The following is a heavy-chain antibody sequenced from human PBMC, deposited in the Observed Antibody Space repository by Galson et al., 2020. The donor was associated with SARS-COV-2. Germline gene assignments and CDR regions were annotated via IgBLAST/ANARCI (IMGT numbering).Heavy chain of an antibody. D-gene: IGHD6-13*01. J-gene: IGHJ4*02. CDR1: GESFVGYH. V-gene: IGHV4-34*01. Sequence: SETLSLTCAVYGESFVGYHWTWIRQSPGTGLERIGDITHDGNTNYNPSLKSRVSISIDTSKNRFSLTLTSVTAADSAVYYCATREGSGWYFDNWGQGTLVTVSS. CDR3: ATREGSGWYFDN. CDR2: ITHDGNT.